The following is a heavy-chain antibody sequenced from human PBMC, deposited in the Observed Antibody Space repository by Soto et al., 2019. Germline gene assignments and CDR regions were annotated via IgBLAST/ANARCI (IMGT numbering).Heavy chain of an antibody. CDR2: TYYRSKWYN. Sequence: SQTLSLTCAISGDSVSSNSAAWNWIRQSPSRGLEWLGRTYYRSKWYNDYAVSLKSRITINPDTSKNQFSLQLNSVTPEDTAVYYCARGQGIQLWNNWFDPWGQGTLVTVSS. CDR1: GDSVSSNSAA. CDR3: ARGQGIQLWNNWFDP. D-gene: IGHD5-18*01. V-gene: IGHV6-1*01. J-gene: IGHJ5*02.